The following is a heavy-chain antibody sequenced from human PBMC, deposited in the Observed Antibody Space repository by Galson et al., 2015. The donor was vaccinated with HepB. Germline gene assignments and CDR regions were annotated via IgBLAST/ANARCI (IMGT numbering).Heavy chain of an antibody. D-gene: IGHD5-18*01. Sequence: ETLSLTCAVYGGSFSGYYWSWIRQPPGKGLEWIGEINHSGSTNYNPSLKSRVTISVDTSKNQFSLKLSSVTAADTAVYYCARGRSSYGYGNQKPRDAFDIWGQGTMVTVSS. CDR2: INHSGST. CDR1: GGSFSGYY. V-gene: IGHV4-34*01. J-gene: IGHJ3*02. CDR3: ARGRSSYGYGNQKPRDAFDI.